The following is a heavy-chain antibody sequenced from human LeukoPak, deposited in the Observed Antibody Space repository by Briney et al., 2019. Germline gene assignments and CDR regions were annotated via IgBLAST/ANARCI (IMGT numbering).Heavy chain of an antibody. CDR3: ARSRPYYYGSGIGWFDP. Sequence: PSETLSLTCAVYGGSFSGYYWTWIRQPPGKGLEWIGSVYYIGSTYHNPSLKSRVTISVDTSKSQFSLRLSSVTAADTAVYYCARSRPYYYGSGIGWFDPWGQGTLVTVSS. CDR2: VYYIGST. D-gene: IGHD3-10*01. CDR1: GGSFSGYY. V-gene: IGHV4-34*01. J-gene: IGHJ5*02.